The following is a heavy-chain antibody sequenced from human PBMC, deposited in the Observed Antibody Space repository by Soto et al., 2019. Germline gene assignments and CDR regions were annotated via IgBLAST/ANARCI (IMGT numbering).Heavy chain of an antibody. CDR3: ARVDRINWFDP. CDR2: INHSGST. J-gene: IGHJ5*02. V-gene: IGHV4-34*01. CDR1: GGSFSGYY. Sequence: SETLSLTCAVYGGSFSGYYWSWIRQPPGKGLEWIGEINHSGSTNYNPSLKSRVTISVDTSKNQFSLKLSSVTAADTAVYYCARVDRINWFDPWGQGTWSPSPQ.